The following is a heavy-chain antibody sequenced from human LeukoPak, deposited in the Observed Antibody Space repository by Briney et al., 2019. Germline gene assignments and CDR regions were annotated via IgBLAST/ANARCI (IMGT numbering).Heavy chain of an antibody. CDR1: GYTFNGYY. CDR2: INPNSVGT. D-gene: IGHD1-26*01. CDR3: ARWDVGATGGSFDY. Sequence: GASVKVSCKASGYTFNGYYMQWVRQAPGHRLEWMGWINPNSVGTNYAQKFQGRVTMSRDTSISTAYMELSRLRSDDTAVYYCARWDVGATGGSFDYWGQGTLVTVSS. J-gene: IGHJ4*02. V-gene: IGHV1-2*02.